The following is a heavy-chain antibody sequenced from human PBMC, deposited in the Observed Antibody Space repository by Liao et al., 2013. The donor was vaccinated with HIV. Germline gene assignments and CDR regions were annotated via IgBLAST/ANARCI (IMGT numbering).Heavy chain of an antibody. CDR2: IYTSGST. CDR1: GGSIRSSSYY. V-gene: IGHV4-39*07. Sequence: QLQLQESGPGLVKPSETLSLTCTVSGGSIRSSSYYWGWIRQPPGKGLEWIGTIYTSGSTNYNPSLKSRVTISVDTSKNQFSLKLSSVTAADTAVYYCARAKWEYQMLWRYYFDYWGQGTLVTVSS. CDR3: ARAKWEYQMLWRYYFDY. J-gene: IGHJ4*02. D-gene: IGHD2-2*01.